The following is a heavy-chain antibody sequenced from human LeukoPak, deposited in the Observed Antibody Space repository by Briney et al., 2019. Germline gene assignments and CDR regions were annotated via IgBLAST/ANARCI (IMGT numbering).Heavy chain of an antibody. CDR2: MNPNSGNT. CDR3: ARALIAAAGYPY. D-gene: IGHD6-13*01. J-gene: IGHJ4*02. Sequence: ASVKVSCKGSGYTFTSYDINWVRQATGQGLEWVGWMNPNSGNTGYAQKVQGRVTMTRNTSISTAYMDLSSLRSEDTAVYYCARALIAAAGYPYWGQGTLVTVSS. CDR1: GYTFTSYD. V-gene: IGHV1-8*01.